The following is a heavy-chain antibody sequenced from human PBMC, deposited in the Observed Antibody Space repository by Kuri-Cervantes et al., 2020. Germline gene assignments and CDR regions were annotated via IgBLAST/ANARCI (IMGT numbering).Heavy chain of an antibody. J-gene: IGHJ4*02. Sequence: GGSLRLSCAASGFMFSSYWMSWVRQAPGKGLERVANIKPDGSEKNYVDSVKGRFTISRDNSKNTLYLQMNSLRAEDTAVCYCARGRGGYWGQGTLVTVSS. D-gene: IGHD3-10*01. CDR1: GFMFSSYW. V-gene: IGHV3-7*04. CDR2: IKPDGSEK. CDR3: ARGRGGY.